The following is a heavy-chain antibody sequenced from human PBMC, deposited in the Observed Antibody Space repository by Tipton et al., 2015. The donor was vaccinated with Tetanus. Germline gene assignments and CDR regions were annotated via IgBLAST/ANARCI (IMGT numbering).Heavy chain of an antibody. Sequence: LSLTCAVYGGSFSAYYWSWIRQSPGKGLEWIGEINHSGSTTYSPSFKSRVTISVDTPKNQFSLKLTSLTVADTAVYYCARGGSYSYGPRGFDLWGRGTLVTVSP. J-gene: IGHJ2*01. CDR2: INHSGST. CDR3: ARGGSYSYGPRGFDL. CDR1: GGSFSAYY. V-gene: IGHV4-34*01. D-gene: IGHD5-18*01.